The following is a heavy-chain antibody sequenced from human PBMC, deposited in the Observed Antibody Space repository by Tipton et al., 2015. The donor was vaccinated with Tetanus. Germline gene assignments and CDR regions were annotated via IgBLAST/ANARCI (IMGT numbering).Heavy chain of an antibody. V-gene: IGHV6-1*01. CDR1: GDSVSRDGPT. CDR2: TYYRSQWIT. Sequence: LVKPTQTLSLNCAISGDSVSRDGPTWNWIRQSPSRGLEWLGRTYYRSQWITDYAVSVRGLITIDSDTSKNLFSLELRSVTPEDTFGYYCAGDPPSCYCFLDSWGQGALIAVSS. D-gene: IGHD3-16*02. CDR3: AGDPPSCYCFLDS. J-gene: IGHJ4*02.